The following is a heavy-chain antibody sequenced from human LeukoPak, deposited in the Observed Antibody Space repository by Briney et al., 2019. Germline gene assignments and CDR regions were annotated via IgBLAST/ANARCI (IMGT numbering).Heavy chain of an antibody. CDR1: GFTFDDYA. Sequence: GRSLRLSCAASGFTFDDYAMHWVRQAPGKGLERASGISWNSGSIGYADSVKGRFTISRDNAKNSLYLQMNSLRAEDTALYYCAKGAYGGNSGGFVDYWGQGTLVTVSS. CDR2: ISWNSGSI. V-gene: IGHV3-9*01. J-gene: IGHJ4*02. D-gene: IGHD4-23*01. CDR3: AKGAYGGNSGGFVDY.